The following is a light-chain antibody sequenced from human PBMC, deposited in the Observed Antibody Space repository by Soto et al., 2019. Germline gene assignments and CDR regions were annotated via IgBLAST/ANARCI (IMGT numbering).Light chain of an antibody. V-gene: IGLV2-11*01. CDR1: SSNVGGYNY. Sequence: QSVLTQPRSVSGSPGQSVTISCTGASSNVGGYNYVSWYQQHPGKAPKLLIYDVTKRPSGVPDRFSASKSGNTASLTISGLQAEDEADYYCCSYAVKSVLFGGGTQLTVL. J-gene: IGLJ3*02. CDR2: DVT. CDR3: CSYAVKSVL.